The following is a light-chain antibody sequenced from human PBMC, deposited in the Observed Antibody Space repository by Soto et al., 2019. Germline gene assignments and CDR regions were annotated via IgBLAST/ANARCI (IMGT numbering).Light chain of an antibody. CDR1: NSNVGRNF. V-gene: IGLV1-44*01. J-gene: IGLJ1*01. CDR2: SHN. Sequence: QSVLTQPPSASGTPGQRVTISCSGSNSNVGRNFVNWYQQFPGAAPQLLIYSHNQRPSGVPDRFSSAKSGTSASLAISGLQFEDEADYYCAAWDDSLNGYVFGTGTKLTVL. CDR3: AAWDDSLNGYV.